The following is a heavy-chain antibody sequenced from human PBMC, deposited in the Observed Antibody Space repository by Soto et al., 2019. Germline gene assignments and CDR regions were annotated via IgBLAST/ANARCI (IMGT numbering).Heavy chain of an antibody. Sequence: EVQLLESGGGLVQPGGSLRLSCAASGFTFSSYAMSWVRQAPWKGLEWVSAISGSGGSTYYADSVKGRFTISRDNSNNTLDLQMNSVRAEDTAVYYCAKSALEERREPYGMDVWGQGTTVTVSS. D-gene: IGHD1-1*01. CDR2: ISGSGGST. CDR3: AKSALEERREPYGMDV. V-gene: IGHV3-23*01. CDR1: GFTFSSYA. J-gene: IGHJ6*02.